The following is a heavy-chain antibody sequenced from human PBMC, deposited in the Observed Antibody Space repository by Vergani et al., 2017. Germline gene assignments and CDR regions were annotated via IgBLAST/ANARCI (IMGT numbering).Heavy chain of an antibody. J-gene: IGHJ4*02. V-gene: IGHV3-23*01. Sequence: EVQLLESGGGLVQPGGSLRLSCAASGFTFSSYAMSWFRQAPGKGLEWVSAISGSGGSTYYADSVKGRFTISRENSKNTLYLQMNSLRAEDTAVYYCAKDQGREAAAGLDYWGQGTLVTVSS. CDR2: ISGSGGST. D-gene: IGHD6-13*01. CDR3: AKDQGREAAAGLDY. CDR1: GFTFSSYA.